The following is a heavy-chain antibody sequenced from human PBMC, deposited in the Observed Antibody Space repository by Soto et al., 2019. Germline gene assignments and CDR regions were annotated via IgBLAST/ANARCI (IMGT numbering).Heavy chain of an antibody. CDR1: GYTFTSYA. Sequence: EAPVKVSCKASGYTFTSYAMHWVRQAPGQRLEWMGWINAGNGNTKYSQKFQGRVTITRDTSASTAYMELSSLRSEDTAVYYCARAETAVAADPYYYYYYGMDVWGQGTTVTVSS. CDR3: ARAETAVAADPYYYYYYGMDV. V-gene: IGHV1-3*01. D-gene: IGHD6-19*01. CDR2: INAGNGNT. J-gene: IGHJ6*02.